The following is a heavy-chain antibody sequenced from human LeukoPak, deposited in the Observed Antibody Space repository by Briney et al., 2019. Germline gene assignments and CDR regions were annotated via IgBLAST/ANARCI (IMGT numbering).Heavy chain of an antibody. D-gene: IGHD1-26*01. CDR2: ISSSGNTI. J-gene: IGHJ6*03. Sequence: GGSLRLSCAASGFTFSDYYMSWIRQAPGKGLEWVSYISSSGNTIYYADSVKGRFTISRDNAKNSLYLQMNSLRAEDTAVYYCAKGRGWEASYYYYYMDVWGKGTTVTISS. CDR3: AKGRGWEASYYYYYMDV. V-gene: IGHV3-11*04. CDR1: GFTFSDYY.